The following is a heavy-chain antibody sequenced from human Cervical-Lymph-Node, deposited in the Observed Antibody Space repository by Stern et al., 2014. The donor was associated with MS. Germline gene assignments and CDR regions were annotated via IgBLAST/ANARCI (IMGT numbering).Heavy chain of an antibody. Sequence: VQLVESGGGVVQPGRSLRLSCAASGFSFSSFAMHWVRQAPGKGLEWVAVIWYDGRDKYYTDSVKGRFTISRDNSKNTLSLQMNSLRAEDTAVYYCARDTAAVAVPGAVQMGLDYWGQGTLVSVSS. V-gene: IGHV3-33*01. D-gene: IGHD2-2*01. CDR2: IWYDGRDK. J-gene: IGHJ4*02. CDR1: GFSFSSFA. CDR3: ARDTAAVAVPGAVQMGLDY.